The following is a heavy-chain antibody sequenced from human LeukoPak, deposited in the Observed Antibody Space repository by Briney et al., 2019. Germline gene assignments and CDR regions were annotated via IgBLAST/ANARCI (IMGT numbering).Heavy chain of an antibody. D-gene: IGHD1-26*01. CDR3: ARCMIVGATISPFDY. J-gene: IGHJ4*02. CDR1: GFTFSSHA. V-gene: IGHV3-30*01. CDR2: ISYDGSNK. Sequence: GRSLRLSCAASGFTFSSHAMHWVRQAPGKGLEWVAVISYDGSNKYYADSVKGRFTISRDNSKNTLYLQMNSLRAEDTAVYYCARCMIVGATISPFDYWGQGTLVTVSS.